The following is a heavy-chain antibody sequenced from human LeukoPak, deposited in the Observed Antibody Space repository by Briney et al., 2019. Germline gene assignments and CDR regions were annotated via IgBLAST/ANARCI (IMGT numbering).Heavy chain of an antibody. J-gene: IGHJ4*02. V-gene: IGHV4-34*01. CDR2: IHHSGST. Sequence: SETLSLTCAVYGGSFSNYYWSWIRQPPGKGLEWIGEIHHSGSTNYNPPLKSRVTISVDTSKNQFSLKLSSVTAADTAVYYCARDYQGGYGDKTVDYWGQGTLVTVSS. D-gene: IGHD5-18*01. CDR1: GGSFSNYY. CDR3: ARDYQGGYGDKTVDY.